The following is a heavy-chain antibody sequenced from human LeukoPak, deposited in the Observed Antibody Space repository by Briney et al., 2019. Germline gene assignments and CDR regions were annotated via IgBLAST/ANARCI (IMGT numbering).Heavy chain of an antibody. V-gene: IGHV3-23*01. CDR1: GFTFSNYA. CDR2: ISGSGGST. Sequence: GGSLRLSCAASGFTFSNYAMSWVRQAPGKGLEWVSVISGSGGSTYYTDAVKGRFTMSRDNPKNTLYLQMNSLRAEDTAVYYCAKQVLRFLEPGLNYCMDVWGKGTTVTVSS. CDR3: AKQVLRFLEPGLNYCMDV. D-gene: IGHD3-3*01. J-gene: IGHJ6*03.